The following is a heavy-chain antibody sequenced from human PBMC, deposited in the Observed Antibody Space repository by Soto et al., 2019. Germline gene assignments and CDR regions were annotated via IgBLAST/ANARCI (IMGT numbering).Heavy chain of an antibody. J-gene: IGHJ5*02. CDR3: ARGIESSGWYGYNWFDP. V-gene: IGHV1-3*01. CDR2: FNAGNGNT. Sequence: QVQLVQSGAEVKKPGASVKVSCKASGYTFTSYAMHWVRQAPGQRLEWMGWFNAGNGNTKYSQKFQGRVTITRDTSASTGVLELSSVTSEDTAVYYCARGIESSGWYGYNWFDPWGQGTLVIVSS. CDR1: GYTFTSYA. D-gene: IGHD6-19*01.